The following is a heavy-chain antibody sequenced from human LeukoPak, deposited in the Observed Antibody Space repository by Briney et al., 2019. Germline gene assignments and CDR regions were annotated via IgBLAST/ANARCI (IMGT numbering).Heavy chain of an antibody. J-gene: IGHJ5*02. CDR1: GGSISSYY. D-gene: IGHD6-19*01. Sequence: SETLALTCTVSGGSISSYYWRWIRQPPGKGLEWIGYIYYSGSTNYNPSLKSRVTISVDTSKNQFSLKLSSVTAADTAVYYCASVLISSGWYDGWFDPGGQGTLVTVSS. V-gene: IGHV4-59*01. CDR3: ASVLISSGWYDGWFDP. CDR2: IYYSGST.